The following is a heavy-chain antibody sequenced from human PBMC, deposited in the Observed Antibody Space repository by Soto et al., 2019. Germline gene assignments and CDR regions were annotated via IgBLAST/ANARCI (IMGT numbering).Heavy chain of an antibody. D-gene: IGHD5-12*01. CDR2: IYYSGST. Sequence: SETLSLTCTVSGGSISSSSYYWGWIRQPPGKGLEWIGSIYYSGSTYYNPSLKSRVTISVDTSKNQFSLKLSSVTAADTAVYYCASQGDSGYDYSAYWGQGTLVTVSS. CDR1: GGSISSSSYY. CDR3: ASQGDSGYDYSAY. V-gene: IGHV4-39*01. J-gene: IGHJ4*02.